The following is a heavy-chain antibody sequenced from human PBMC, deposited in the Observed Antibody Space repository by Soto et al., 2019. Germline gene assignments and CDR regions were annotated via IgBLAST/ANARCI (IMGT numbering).Heavy chain of an antibody. CDR3: VNSGYYHGVDV. CDR2: IKSKTDGGTI. CDR1: GLTFTNAW. J-gene: IGHJ6*02. D-gene: IGHD1-20*01. V-gene: IGHV3-15*07. Sequence: EVQLVESGGGLGKPGGSLRLSCEASGLTFTNAWMTWVRQAPGKGLEWVGRIKSKTDGGTIDYAAPVKGRFSISRDDSKNTLYLQMNSLKTEGSAVYYCVNSGYYHGVDVWGQGTTVIVSS.